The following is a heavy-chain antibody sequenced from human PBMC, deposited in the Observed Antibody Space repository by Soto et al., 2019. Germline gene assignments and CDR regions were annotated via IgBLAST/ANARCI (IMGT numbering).Heavy chain of an antibody. D-gene: IGHD2-2*01. CDR1: GFIFSNYG. V-gene: IGHV3-30*03. Sequence: QVQLVESGGGVVQPGTSLRLSCATSGFIFSNYGLQWVRQAPGRGLEWVAVISYDGSLRYYAGSVEGRFTISRDTSKNTLYLQMTSLRTEDTAVYYCGRVGKVKSSCTWGLDYCGQGTLVTVSS. CDR3: GRVGKVKSSCTWGLDY. CDR2: ISYDGSLR. J-gene: IGHJ4*02.